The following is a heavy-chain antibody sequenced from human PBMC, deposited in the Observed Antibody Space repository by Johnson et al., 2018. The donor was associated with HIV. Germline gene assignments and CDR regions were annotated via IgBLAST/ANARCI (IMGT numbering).Heavy chain of an antibody. D-gene: IGHD3-16*01. CDR1: GFTFNDHW. J-gene: IGHJ3*01. CDR2: IHGDGSRT. Sequence: VQLVESGGGLVQPGGSLRLSCGASGFTFNDHWMQWVRQAPGKGLVWVSRIHGDGSRTGYADSVKGRLTIARDNAKNTLFLEMKSLRAEDTAVYYCVRTSCTGARCLGYDPFDVWGQGTMVTVSS. CDR3: VRTSCTGARCLGYDPFDV. V-gene: IGHV3-74*02.